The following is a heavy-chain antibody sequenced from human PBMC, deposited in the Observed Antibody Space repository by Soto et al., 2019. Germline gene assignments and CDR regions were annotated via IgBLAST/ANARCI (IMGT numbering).Heavy chain of an antibody. CDR2: IYYSGST. D-gene: IGHD6-19*01. CDR1: GGSISSYY. J-gene: IGHJ5*02. V-gene: IGHV4-59*01. CDR3: AGGYSSGWSKWFDP. Sequence: SETLSLTCTVSGGSISSYYWSWIRQPPGKGLGWIGYIYYSGSTNYNPSLKSRVTISVDTSKNQFSPKLSSVTAADTAVYYCAGGYSSGWSKWFDPWGQGTLVTVSS.